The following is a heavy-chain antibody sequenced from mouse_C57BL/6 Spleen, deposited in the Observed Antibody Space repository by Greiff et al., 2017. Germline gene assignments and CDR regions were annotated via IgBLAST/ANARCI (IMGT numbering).Heavy chain of an antibody. CDR3: ARRGMTTVGGYFDV. CDR2: IYPSDSET. Sequence: VQLQQSGAELVRPGSSVKLSCKASGYTFTSYWMDWVKQRPGQGLEWIGNIYPSDSETHYNQKFKDKATLTVDKSSSTAYMQLSSLTSEDSAVYYCARRGMTTVGGYFDVWGTGTTVTVSS. CDR1: GYTFTSYW. D-gene: IGHD1-1*01. J-gene: IGHJ1*03. V-gene: IGHV1-61*01.